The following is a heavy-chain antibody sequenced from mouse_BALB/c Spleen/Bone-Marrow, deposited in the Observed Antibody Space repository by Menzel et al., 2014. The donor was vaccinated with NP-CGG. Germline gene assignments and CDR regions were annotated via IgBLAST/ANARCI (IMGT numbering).Heavy chain of an antibody. CDR1: GFTFSDYY. CDR2: ISDGGSYT. D-gene: IGHD2-1*01. J-gene: IGHJ4*01. Sequence: EVMLVESGGGLVKPGGSLKLSCAASGFTFSDYYMYWVRQTPEKRLEWVATISDGGSYTYYPDSVKGRFTISRDNAKNNLYLQMRSLKSEDTAMYYCARDGNYYAMDCWGQGTSVTISS. V-gene: IGHV5-4*02. CDR3: ARDGNYYAMDC.